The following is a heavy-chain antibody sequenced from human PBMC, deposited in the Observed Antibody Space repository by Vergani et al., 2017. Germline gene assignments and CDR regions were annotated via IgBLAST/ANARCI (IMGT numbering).Heavy chain of an antibody. J-gene: IGHJ4*02. CDR3: ARDYILMVRGVIGY. CDR2: INPNSGGT. Sequence: VQLVQSGTEVKKPGASVKIACKTSGYTFTGYYMHWVRQAPGQGLEWMGWINPNSGGTNYAQKFQGRVTMTRDTSISTAYMELSRLRSDDTAVYYCARDYILMVRGVIGYWGQGTLVTVSS. D-gene: IGHD3-10*01. CDR1: GYTFTGYY. V-gene: IGHV1-2*02.